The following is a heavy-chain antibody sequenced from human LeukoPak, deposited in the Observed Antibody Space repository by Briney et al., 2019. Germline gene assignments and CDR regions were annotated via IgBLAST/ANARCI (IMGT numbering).Heavy chain of an antibody. CDR1: GGSFSGYY. CDR2: INHSGST. D-gene: IGHD2-15*01. Sequence: SETLSLTCAVYGGSFSGYYWSWIRQPPGKGLEWIGEINHSGSTNYNPSLKSRVTISVDTSKNQFSLKLSSVTAADTAVYYCARTRPRKRLGYCSGGSCYTPFDYWGQGTLVTVSS. J-gene: IGHJ4*02. V-gene: IGHV4-34*01. CDR3: ARTRPRKRLGYCSGGSCYTPFDY.